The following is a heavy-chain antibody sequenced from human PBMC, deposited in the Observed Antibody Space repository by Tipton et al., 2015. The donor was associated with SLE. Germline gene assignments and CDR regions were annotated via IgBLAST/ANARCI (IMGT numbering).Heavy chain of an antibody. D-gene: IGHD3/OR15-3a*01. CDR2: ISWNSGTI. CDR1: GFMFDDFA. J-gene: IGHJ6*03. Sequence: SLRLSCAASGFMFDDFAMHWVRQAPGKGLEWVSGISWNSGTIAYADSVQGRFTIARDDAENSLYLQMNSLRTEDTALYYCAKDKTRTGRLLSDYMDVWGKGTTGTVSS. CDR3: AKDKTRTGRLLSDYMDV. V-gene: IGHV3-9*01.